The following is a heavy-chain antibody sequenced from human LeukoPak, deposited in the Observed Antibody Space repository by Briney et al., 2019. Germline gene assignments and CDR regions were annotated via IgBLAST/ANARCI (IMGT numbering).Heavy chain of an antibody. CDR1: GYTFTSYG. J-gene: IGHJ4*02. V-gene: IGHV1-18*01. D-gene: IGHD4-17*01. CDR3: ARALRYGDYDLYYFDY. CDR2: ISAYNGNT. Sequence: GASVKVSCKASGYTFTSYGISWVRQAPGQGLEWMGWISAYNGNTNYAQKLQGRVTMTTDTSTSTAYMELRSLRSDDTAVYYCARALRYGDYDLYYFDYWGQGTLVTVSS.